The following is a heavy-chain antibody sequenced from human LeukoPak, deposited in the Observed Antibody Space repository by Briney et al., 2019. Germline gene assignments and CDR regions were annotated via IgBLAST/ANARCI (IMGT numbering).Heavy chain of an antibody. V-gene: IGHV3-23*01. D-gene: IGHD5-18*01. J-gene: IGHJ6*02. CDR1: GFTLSSYA. CDR3: AKDQQLWCETYYYGMDV. Sequence: GGSLRLSCAASGFTLSSYAMSWVRQAPGKGLEGVSAISGSGGSTYYADSVKGRFTISRDNSKNTLYLQMNSLRAEDTAVYYCAKDQQLWCETYYYGMDVCGQGTTVTVSS. CDR2: ISGSGGST.